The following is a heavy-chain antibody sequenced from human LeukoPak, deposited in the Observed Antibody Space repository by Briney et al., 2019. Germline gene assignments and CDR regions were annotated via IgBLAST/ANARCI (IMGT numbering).Heavy chain of an antibody. CDR3: EGDIFTGYYSSAAFDI. D-gene: IGHD3-9*01. CDR2: ISSSSSYI. J-gene: IGHJ3*02. V-gene: IGHV3-21*01. Sequence: GGSLRLSCAASRFTFSSYSMNWVRQAPGKGLEWVSSISSSSSYIYYADSVKGRFTISRDNAKNSLYLQMNSLRAEDTAVYYCEGDIFTGYYSSAAFDIWGQGTMVTVSS. CDR1: RFTFSSYS.